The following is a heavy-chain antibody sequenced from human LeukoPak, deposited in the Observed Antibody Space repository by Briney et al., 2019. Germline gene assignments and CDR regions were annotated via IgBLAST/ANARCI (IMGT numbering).Heavy chain of an antibody. CDR1: GFSLSTSGVG. CDR3: AHRLRGSTAFDI. CDR2: VFWNDDK. Sequence: SGPTLVKPTQTLTLTCTFSGFSLSTSGVGVGWIRQPPGKALECLTLVFWNDDKRYSPSLKSRLTITKDTSKNQVVLTMTNMDPVDTATYYCAHRLRGSTAFDIWGQGTMVTVSS. V-gene: IGHV2-5*01. D-gene: IGHD3-10*01. J-gene: IGHJ3*02.